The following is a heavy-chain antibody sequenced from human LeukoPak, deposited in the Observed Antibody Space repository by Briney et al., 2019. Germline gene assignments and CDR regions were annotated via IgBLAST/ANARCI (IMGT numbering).Heavy chain of an antibody. CDR1: GFTVSNYD. CDR3: ARGIRAGVWAFDI. J-gene: IGHJ3*02. Sequence: PGGSLRLSCAASGFTVSNYDLHWVRQGTGKGLEWVSGISTAGDPYYPGSVKGRFTISGENAKKSLYLQMNSLRDGDTAVYYCARGIRAGVWAFDIWGQGTMVTVAS. V-gene: IGHV3-13*04. CDR2: ISTAGDP. D-gene: IGHD3-10*01.